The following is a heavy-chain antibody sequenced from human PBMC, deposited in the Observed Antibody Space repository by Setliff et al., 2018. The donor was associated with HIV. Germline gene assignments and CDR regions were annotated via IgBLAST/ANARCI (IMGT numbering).Heavy chain of an antibody. CDR2: MYSSGNS. Sequence: SETLSLTCSVYGVSISAHHWSWIRQSPGKGLEWIGYMYSSGNSNYNPSLKSRVTMSVDTSNNQVSLYLSSVTDADTAVYYCASRIYYYDTYRVLREEGFDPWGQGTLVTVSS. D-gene: IGHD3-22*01. CDR3: ASRIYYYDTYRVLREEGFDP. CDR1: GVSISAHH. J-gene: IGHJ5*02. V-gene: IGHV4-59*08.